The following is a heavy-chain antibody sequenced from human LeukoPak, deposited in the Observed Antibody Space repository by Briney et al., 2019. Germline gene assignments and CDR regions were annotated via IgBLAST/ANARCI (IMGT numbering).Heavy chain of an antibody. CDR3: ARVDTMVRGVITRVFDY. CDR1: GFTFSDYT. D-gene: IGHD3-10*01. CDR2: IGTSGSI. Sequence: GGSLRLSCATSGFTFSDYTMNWVRQAPGKGLEWVSSIGTSGSIYYADSVRGRFTISRDNAKNSLYLQMDSLRAEDTAVYYCARVDTMVRGVITRVFDYWGQGTLVTVSS. J-gene: IGHJ4*02. V-gene: IGHV3-69-1*01.